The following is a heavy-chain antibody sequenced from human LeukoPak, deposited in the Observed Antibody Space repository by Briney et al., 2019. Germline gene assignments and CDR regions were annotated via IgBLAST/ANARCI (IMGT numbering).Heavy chain of an antibody. Sequence: GGSLRLSCAASGFTVSSNYMSWVRQAPGKGLEWVSVIYSGGSTYYADSVKGRFTISRHNSKNTLHLQMNSLRAEDTAVYYCARLWGHCSGGSCYQRYYYYGMDVWGQGTTVTVSS. CDR2: IYSGGST. D-gene: IGHD2-15*01. V-gene: IGHV3-53*04. CDR3: ARLWGHCSGGSCYQRYYYYGMDV. CDR1: GFTVSSNY. J-gene: IGHJ6*02.